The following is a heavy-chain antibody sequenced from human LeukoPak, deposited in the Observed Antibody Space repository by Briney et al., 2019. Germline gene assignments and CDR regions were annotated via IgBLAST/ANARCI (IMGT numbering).Heavy chain of an antibody. Sequence: PGGSLRLSCAASRFTFSSYGIHWVRQAPGKGLEWVAVISYDGSNKYYADSVKGRFTISRDNSMNTLYLQMNSLRPEDTAVYYCAKDRSSSGWYADYWGQGTLVTVSS. V-gene: IGHV3-30*18. CDR1: RFTFSSYG. CDR3: AKDRSSSGWYADY. D-gene: IGHD6-19*01. J-gene: IGHJ4*02. CDR2: ISYDGSNK.